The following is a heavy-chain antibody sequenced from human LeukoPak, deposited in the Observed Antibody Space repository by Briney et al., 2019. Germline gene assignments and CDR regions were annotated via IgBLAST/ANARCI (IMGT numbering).Heavy chain of an antibody. D-gene: IGHD2-21*02. J-gene: IGHJ4*02. CDR3: ARGGSRVVTYGNFDY. CDR1: GYTFTSYA. V-gene: IGHV1-18*01. Sequence: ASVKVSCTPSGYTFTSYAISWVRQAPGQGLEWMGWISTYSGNTNYAQKLQGRITMTIETSTSTAYMELRSLRSDDTAVYYCARGGSRVVTYGNFDYWGQGTLVTVSS. CDR2: ISTYSGNT.